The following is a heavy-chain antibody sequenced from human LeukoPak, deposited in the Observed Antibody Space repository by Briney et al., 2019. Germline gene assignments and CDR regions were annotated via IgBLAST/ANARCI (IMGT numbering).Heavy chain of an antibody. CDR3: ARQRSSTSSFDP. D-gene: IGHD2-2*01. CDR2: IYYSAIT. Sequence: PSETLSLTCTVSGGSISCYYWIWIRQSPPMGLEGIGYIYYSAITNYNPSLKSRVTISVDTSKNQFSLKLSSVTAADTAVYYCARQRSSTSSFDPWGQGTLVTVSS. V-gene: IGHV4-59*08. J-gene: IGHJ5*02. CDR1: GGSISCYY.